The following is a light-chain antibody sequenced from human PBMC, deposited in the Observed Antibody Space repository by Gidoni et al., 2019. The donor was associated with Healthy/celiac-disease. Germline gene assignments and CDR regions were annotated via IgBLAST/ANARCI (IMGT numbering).Light chain of an antibody. J-gene: IGLJ2*01. CDR3: QAWDSSTVV. CDR2: QDS. CDR1: KLGDKY. V-gene: IGLV3-1*01. Sequence: SHELTQPPSVSVSPGQTASITCSGDKLGDKYACWYQQKPGQSPVLVIYQDSKRPSGVPERFSGSNSGTTVTLTISGTQAMDEADYYCQAWDSSTVVFGGGTKLTVL.